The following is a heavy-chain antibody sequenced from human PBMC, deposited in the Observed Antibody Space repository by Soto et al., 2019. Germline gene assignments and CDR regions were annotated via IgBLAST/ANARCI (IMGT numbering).Heavy chain of an antibody. CDR3: ASDGYCSGGSCYSGVTASYYYGMEV. Sequence: ASVKVSCKASGGTFSSYAISWVRQAPGQGLEWMGGIIPIFGTANYAQKFQGRVTITADESTSTAYMELSSLRSEDTAVYYCASDGYCSGGSCYSGVTASYYYGMEVWGQGTTVTVSS. V-gene: IGHV1-69*13. CDR1: GGTFSSYA. J-gene: IGHJ6*02. CDR2: IIPIFGTA. D-gene: IGHD2-15*01.